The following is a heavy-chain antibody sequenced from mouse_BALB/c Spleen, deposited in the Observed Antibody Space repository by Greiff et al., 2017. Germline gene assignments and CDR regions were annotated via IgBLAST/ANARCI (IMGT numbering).Heavy chain of an antibody. J-gene: IGHJ4*01. Sequence: QVQLKQPGAELVKPGASVKLSCKASGYTFTSYWMHWVKQRPGQGLEWIGEIDPSDSYTNYNQKFKGKATLTVDKSSSTAYMQLSSLTSEDSAVYYCARSTMITKYAMDYWGQGTSVTVSS. CDR1: GYTFTSYW. V-gene: IGHV1-69*02. CDR2: IDPSDSYT. CDR3: ARSTMITKYAMDY. D-gene: IGHD2-4*01.